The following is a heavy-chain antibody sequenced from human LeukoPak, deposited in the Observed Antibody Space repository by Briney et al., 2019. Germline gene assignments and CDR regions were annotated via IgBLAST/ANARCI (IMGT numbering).Heavy chain of an antibody. CDR3: ATVKYEYGDPVGWFDP. D-gene: IGHD4-17*01. Sequence: GGSLRLSCAASGFPFSASAMTWVRQAPGKGLEWVSHILSTGTTYYADSVRGRFTISRDNSKNTLYLLMTSLRADDTAVYYCATVKYEYGDPVGWFDPWGQGTLVTVSS. V-gene: IGHV3-23*01. J-gene: IGHJ5*02. CDR2: ILSTGTT. CDR1: GFPFSASA.